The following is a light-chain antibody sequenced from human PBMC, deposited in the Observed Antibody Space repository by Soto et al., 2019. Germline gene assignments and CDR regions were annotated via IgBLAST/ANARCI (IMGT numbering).Light chain of an antibody. V-gene: IGLV2-14*01. CDR2: AVS. Sequence: QSVLTQPASVSGSPGQSITISCTGTSSDVGGYNYVSWCQQHPGKAPKLMIYAVSNRPSGVSNRFSGSKPGNTATLTISGLQAEDEADYYCCSYTVSGTYVFGTGTKVTVL. CDR3: CSYTVSGTYV. CDR1: SSDVGGYNY. J-gene: IGLJ1*01.